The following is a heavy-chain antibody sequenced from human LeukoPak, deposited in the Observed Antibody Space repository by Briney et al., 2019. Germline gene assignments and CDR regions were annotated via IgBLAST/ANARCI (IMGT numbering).Heavy chain of an antibody. CDR3: ARLDGYNIDY. D-gene: IGHD5-24*01. Sequence: SETLSLTCTVSGGSVSSGSYYWSWIRQPPGKGLEWIGYIYYSGSTNYNPSLKSRVTISVDTSKNQFSLKLSSVTAADTAVYYCARLDGYNIDYWGQGTLVTVSS. J-gene: IGHJ4*02. V-gene: IGHV4-61*01. CDR1: GGSVSSGSYY. CDR2: IYYSGST.